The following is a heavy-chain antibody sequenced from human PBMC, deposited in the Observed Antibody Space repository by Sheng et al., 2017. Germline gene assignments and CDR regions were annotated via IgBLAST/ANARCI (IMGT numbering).Heavy chain of an antibody. J-gene: IGHJ5*02. Sequence: QVQLVQSGAEVKKPGASVKVSCKASGYTFTGYYMHWVRQAPGQGLEWMGWINPNSGGTNYAQKFQGRVTMTRDTSISTAYMELSRLRSDDTAVYYCARIQLWETVGRYNWFDPWGQGTLVTVSS. CDR3: ARIQLWETVGRYNWFDP. V-gene: IGHV1-2*02. D-gene: IGHD5-18*01. CDR2: INPNSGGT. CDR1: GYTFTGYY.